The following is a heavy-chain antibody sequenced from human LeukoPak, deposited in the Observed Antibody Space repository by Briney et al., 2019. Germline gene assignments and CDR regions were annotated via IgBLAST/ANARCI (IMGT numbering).Heavy chain of an antibody. Sequence: ASVKVSCKASGYTFTSYAMNWVRQAPGQGLEWMGWINTNTGNPTYAQGFTGRFVFSLDTSVSTAYLQISSLKAEDTAVYYCARDIVPPYYDILTTNWFDPWGQGTLVTVSS. V-gene: IGHV7-4-1*02. CDR2: INTNTGNP. D-gene: IGHD3-9*01. CDR3: ARDIVPPYYDILTTNWFDP. J-gene: IGHJ5*02. CDR1: GYTFTSYA.